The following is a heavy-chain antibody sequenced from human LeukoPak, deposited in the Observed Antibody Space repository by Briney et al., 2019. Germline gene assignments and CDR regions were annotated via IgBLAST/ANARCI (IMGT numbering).Heavy chain of an antibody. D-gene: IGHD6-19*01. CDR2: IYYSGST. CDR3: ATQGYSSGWYMYY. Sequence: SETLSLTCTVSGGAISSYYWSWIRQPPGKGLEWIGYIYYSGSTNYKPSLKSRVTISVDTSKNQFSLKLSSVTAADTAVYYCATQGYSSGWYMYYWGQGTLVTVSS. CDR1: GGAISSYY. V-gene: IGHV4-59*08. J-gene: IGHJ4*02.